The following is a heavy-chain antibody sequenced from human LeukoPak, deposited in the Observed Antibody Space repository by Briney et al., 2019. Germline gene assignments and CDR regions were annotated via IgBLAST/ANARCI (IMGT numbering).Heavy chain of an antibody. CDR2: FSSGGSA. J-gene: IGHJ4*02. CDR3: ARKQTGTMYDV. Sequence: SETLSLTCIVPGGSISRSSYYWAWIRQSPGKGLEWIGTFSSGGSAYYNPSLTSRVSISKDTSDNQFSLRLYSVPAADTAVYYCARKQTGTMYDVWGQGTQVTVSS. D-gene: IGHD1-7*01. V-gene: IGHV4-39*07. CDR1: GGSISRSSYY.